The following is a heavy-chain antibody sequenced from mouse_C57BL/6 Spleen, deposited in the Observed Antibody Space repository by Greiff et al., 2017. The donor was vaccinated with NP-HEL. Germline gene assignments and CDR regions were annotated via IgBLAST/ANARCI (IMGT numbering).Heavy chain of an antibody. V-gene: IGHV1-19*01. Sequence: VQLKESGPVLVKPGASVKLSCKASGYTFTDYYMNWVKQSHGKSLEWIGVINPYNGGTSYNQKFQGKATLTVDKSSSKAYMELSSLTSEDSAVYYCARGITTVVARDWFAYWGQGTLVTVSA. CDR1: GYTFTDYY. D-gene: IGHD1-1*01. J-gene: IGHJ3*01. CDR3: ARGITTVVARDWFAY. CDR2: INPYNGGT.